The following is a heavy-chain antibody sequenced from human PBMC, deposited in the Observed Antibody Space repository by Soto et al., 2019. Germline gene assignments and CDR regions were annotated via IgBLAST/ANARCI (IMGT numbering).Heavy chain of an antibody. V-gene: IGHV2-5*02. CDR3: AHSYGYGWFDP. CDR2: IYWDDDK. J-gene: IGHJ5*02. CDR1: GFSFTTSGVG. D-gene: IGHD5-18*01. Sequence: SGPTLVNPTQTLTLTCTFSGFSFTTSGVGVAWVRQPPGEALNWLALIYWDDDKQYSPSLKSRLTITKDPSKNQVVLTMTDMDPVDTGTYFCAHSYGYGWFDPWGQGTLVTVS.